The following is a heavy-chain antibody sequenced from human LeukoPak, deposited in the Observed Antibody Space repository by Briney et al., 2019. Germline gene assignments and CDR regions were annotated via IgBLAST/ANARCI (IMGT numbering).Heavy chain of an antibody. J-gene: IGHJ3*02. CDR2: INSDGSGT. D-gene: IGHD1-26*01. V-gene: IGHV3-74*01. Sequence: PGGSLRLSCAASGFTFSSYWFHWVRQAPGKGLVWVSRINSDGSGTTYADSVKGRFTISRDNAKSTLFLQMNSLRAEDTALYYCARTPPMSYVGDAFHIWGQGTMVTVSS. CDR1: GFTFSSYW. CDR3: ARTPPMSYVGDAFHI.